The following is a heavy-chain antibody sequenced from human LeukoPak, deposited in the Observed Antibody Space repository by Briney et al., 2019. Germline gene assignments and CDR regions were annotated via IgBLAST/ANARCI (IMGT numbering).Heavy chain of an antibody. J-gene: IGHJ4*02. D-gene: IGHD6-19*01. CDR3: AKNSSGGYSDY. Sequence: ASVTVSCKASGYTFTSSGISWVRQAPGQGLEWMGWISTYNGYSKYAQNLQGRVTMTADTSTSTAYMELSSLSSDDTAVYYCAKNSSGGYSDYWGQGTLVTVSA. CDR1: GYTFTSSG. V-gene: IGHV1-18*01. CDR2: ISTYNGYS.